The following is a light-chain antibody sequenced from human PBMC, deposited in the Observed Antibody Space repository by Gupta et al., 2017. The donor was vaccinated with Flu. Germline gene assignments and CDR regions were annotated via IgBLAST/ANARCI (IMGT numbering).Light chain of an antibody. CDR2: KAS. J-gene: IGKJ2*01. CDR3: QQDNSYPYT. Sequence: DIQMTQSPFTLSASVGDRVTITCRASQNIPNWLAWFQQKPGKAPKLLIYKASSLESGVPSRFSGSGSETEFTLTISSLQPDDFATYYCQQDNSYPYTFGQGTKLEIK. CDR1: QNIPNW. V-gene: IGKV1-5*03.